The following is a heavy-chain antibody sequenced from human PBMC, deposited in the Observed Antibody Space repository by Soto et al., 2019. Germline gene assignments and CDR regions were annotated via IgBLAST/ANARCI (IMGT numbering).Heavy chain of an antibody. Sequence: QVQLVQSGAEVKKPGSSVTVSCKASGDTFSSYLISWVRQAPGQGLEWMGGVIPFFATANYAQKFQGRVTITADESTSTAYMALSGLRSADTAVYYCARGVLGDSWPPGGMDVWGQGTTVTVSS. CDR3: ARGVLGDSWPPGGMDV. D-gene: IGHD2-15*01. J-gene: IGHJ6*02. V-gene: IGHV1-69*12. CDR2: VIPFFATA. CDR1: GDTFSSYL.